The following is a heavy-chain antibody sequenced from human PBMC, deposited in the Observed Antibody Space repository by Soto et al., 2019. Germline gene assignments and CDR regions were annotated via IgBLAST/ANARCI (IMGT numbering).Heavy chain of an antibody. D-gene: IGHD3-10*01. CDR3: ARVPFMGYYFDY. V-gene: IGHV4-34*01. CDR2: INHSGST. J-gene: IGHJ4*02. CDR1: GGSFSGYY. Sequence: SETLSLTCAGYGGSFSGYYWIWIRQPPGKGLEWIGEINHSGSTNYNPSLKSRVTISVDTSKNQFSLKLSSVTAADTAVYYCARVPFMGYYFDYWGQGTLVTVSS.